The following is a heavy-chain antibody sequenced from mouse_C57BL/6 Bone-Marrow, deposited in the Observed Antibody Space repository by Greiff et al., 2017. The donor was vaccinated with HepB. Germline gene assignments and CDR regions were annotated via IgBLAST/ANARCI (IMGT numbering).Heavy chain of an antibody. D-gene: IGHD1-1*01. J-gene: IGHJ1*03. CDR3: ERAEGSSYWYFDV. CDR2: INPSSGYT. V-gene: IGHV1-4*01. Sequence: VQLQQSGAELARPGASVKMSCKASGYTFTSYTMHWVKQRPGQGLEWIGYINPSSGYTKYNQKFKDKATLTADKSSSTAYMQLSSLTSEDSDVYYCERAEGSSYWYFDVWGTGTTVTVSA. CDR1: GYTFTSYT.